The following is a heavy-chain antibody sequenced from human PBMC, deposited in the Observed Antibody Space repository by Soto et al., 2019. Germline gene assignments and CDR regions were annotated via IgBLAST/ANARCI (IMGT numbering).Heavy chain of an antibody. CDR1: GGSFSGYD. V-gene: IGHV4-34*01. D-gene: IGHD3-3*01. CDR3: AREPDL. J-gene: IGHJ4*02. Sequence: QVHLQQWGAGLLKPSETLSLTCTVYGGSFSGYDWSWIRQPPGKGLEWIGEINHSGGTNYNPSLKSRVTISVDTSKNHFSLRLTSVTAADTAVYYCAREPDLWGQGTLVTVSS. CDR2: INHSGGT.